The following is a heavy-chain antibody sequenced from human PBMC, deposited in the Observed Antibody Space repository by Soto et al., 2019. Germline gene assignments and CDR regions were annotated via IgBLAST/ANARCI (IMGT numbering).Heavy chain of an antibody. CDR1: GFMFGDHG. CDR3: AKNLYGISTAH. Sequence: QVQLVESGGGVVQPGGSLRLSCAASGFMFGDHGMHWGRQAPGTGLEWVAVIGFDGNNIYYADFVKGRFTISRDNSENTLYLAMHSLSPAASAVYHFAKNLYGISTAHWGQGTLVTVSS. J-gene: IGHJ1*01. CDR2: IGFDGNNI. V-gene: IGHV3-30*02. D-gene: IGHD3-10*01.